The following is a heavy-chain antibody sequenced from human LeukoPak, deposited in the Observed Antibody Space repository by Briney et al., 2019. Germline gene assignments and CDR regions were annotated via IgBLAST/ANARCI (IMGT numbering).Heavy chain of an antibody. D-gene: IGHD3-22*01. V-gene: IGHV1-69*05. CDR3: ARDSSGYYPSGNNWFDP. CDR1: GGTFSSYS. J-gene: IGHJ5*02. CDR2: IIPIFGTA. Sequence: GASVKVSCKASGGTFSSYSISWVRQAPGQGLEWMGGIIPIFGTANYAQKFQGRVTITTDESTSTAYMELSSLSSEDTAVYYCARDSSGYYPSGNNWFDPWGQGTLVTVSS.